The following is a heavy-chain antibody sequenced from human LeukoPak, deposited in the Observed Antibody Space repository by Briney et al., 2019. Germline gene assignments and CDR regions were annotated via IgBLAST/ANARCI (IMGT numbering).Heavy chain of an antibody. D-gene: IGHD2-21*01. CDR1: GFTFSSYW. CDR2: INSDGSST. V-gene: IGHV3-74*01. Sequence: GGSLRLSCAASGFTFSSYWMHWVRQAPGKGLVWVSRINSDGSSTSYADSVKGRFTISRDNSKNTLCLQMNSLRAEGTAVYYCAKDLAYCGGDCYWSFDYWGQGTLVTVSS. J-gene: IGHJ4*02. CDR3: AKDLAYCGGDCYWSFDY.